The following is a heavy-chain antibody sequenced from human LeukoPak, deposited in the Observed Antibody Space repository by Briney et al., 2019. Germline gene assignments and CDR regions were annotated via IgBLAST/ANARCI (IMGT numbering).Heavy chain of an antibody. CDR2: TYYSGST. V-gene: IGHV4-59*01. CDR1: GGSISSYY. J-gene: IGHJ4*02. D-gene: IGHD6-6*01. CDR3: ARYREQLVSFDY. Sequence: SETLSLTCTVSGGSISSYYWSWIRQPPGKGLEWIGYTYYSGSTNYNPSLKSRVTISVDTSKNQFSLKLSSVTAADTAVYYCARYREQLVSFDYWGQGTLVTVSS.